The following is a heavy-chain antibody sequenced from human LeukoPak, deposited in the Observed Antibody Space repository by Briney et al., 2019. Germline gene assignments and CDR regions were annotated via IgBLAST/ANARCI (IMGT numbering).Heavy chain of an antibody. J-gene: IGHJ6*02. Sequence: GGSLRLSCAASGFTFSSYAMHWVRQAPVKGLEWVAVISYDGSNKYYADSVKGRFIISRDNSKNTLYLQMNSLRAEDTAVYYCAKEGAITIFGVVPTEYYYGMDVWGQGTTVTVSS. CDR2: ISYDGSNK. V-gene: IGHV3-30*04. D-gene: IGHD3-3*01. CDR3: AKEGAITIFGVVPTEYYYGMDV. CDR1: GFTFSSYA.